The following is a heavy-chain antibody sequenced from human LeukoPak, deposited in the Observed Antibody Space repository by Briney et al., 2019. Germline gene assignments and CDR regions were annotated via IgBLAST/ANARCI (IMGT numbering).Heavy chain of an antibody. CDR2: ISSDGSST. D-gene: IGHD6-6*01. CDR3: ARDQRVTGRPDIDY. CDR1: GFTFRNHW. Sequence: GGSLRLSCAASGFTFRNHWMHWVRQTPGKGLVWVSRISSDGSSTTYADSVKGRFTISRDNAKNTLYLQMNNLKAEDTAMYYCARDQRVTGRPDIDYWGQGTLVIVSS. V-gene: IGHV3-74*03. J-gene: IGHJ4*02.